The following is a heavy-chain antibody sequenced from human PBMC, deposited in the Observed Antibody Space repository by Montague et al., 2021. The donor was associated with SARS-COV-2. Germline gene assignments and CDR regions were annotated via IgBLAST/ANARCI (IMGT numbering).Heavy chain of an antibody. CDR2: ISNDGRN. V-gene: IGHV4-31*03. CDR1: GDSIASGHYY. D-gene: IGHD6-19*01. J-gene: IGHJ4*02. CDR3: ARDQGPVFASLQF. Sequence: TLSLTCTVSGDSIASGHYYWGWVRQFPGKGLEWIGLISNDGRNYSNPSLTSRVDISVDTSKNQFSLMLHSVTAADTAVYFCARDQGPVFASLQFWGLETLVTVST.